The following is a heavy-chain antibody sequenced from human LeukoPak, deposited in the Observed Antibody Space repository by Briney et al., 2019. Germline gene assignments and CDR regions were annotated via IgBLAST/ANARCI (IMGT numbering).Heavy chain of an antibody. CDR2: IYSGGST. J-gene: IGHJ4*02. D-gene: IGHD6-19*01. CDR3: PRLGSPFGWYGTIDY. V-gene: IGHV3-66*01. CDR1: GFTVSSNY. Sequence: GGSLRLSCAASGFTVSSNYMGWVRQAPGKGLEWVSVIYSGGSTYYTDSVKGRFTISRDNSKNTLFLEMNNLRVEDTAVYYSPRLGSPFGWYGTIDYWGQGTLVTVSS.